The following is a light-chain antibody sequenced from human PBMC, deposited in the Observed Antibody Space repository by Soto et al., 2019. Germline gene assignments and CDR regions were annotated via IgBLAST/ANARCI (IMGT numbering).Light chain of an antibody. V-gene: IGKV1-33*01. CDR3: XXXANLPPWT. Sequence: DIQMTQSPSSLSASVGDRVTITCQASQDISNYLNWYQQKPGKAPKRLIYDASNLETGVPSRFTGSGSGTDFTFTISSLQPEDIAXXYCXXXANLPPWTFGQGTKVEIK. CDR2: DAS. J-gene: IGKJ1*01. CDR1: QDISNY.